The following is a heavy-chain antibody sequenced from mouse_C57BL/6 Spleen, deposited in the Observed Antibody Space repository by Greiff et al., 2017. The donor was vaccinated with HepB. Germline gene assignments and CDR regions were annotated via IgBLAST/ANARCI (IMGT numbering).Heavy chain of an antibody. CDR3: ARLDDGYYNAMDY. D-gene: IGHD2-3*01. Sequence: EVKLVESGGDLVKPGGSLKLSCAASGFTFSSYGMSWVRQTPDKRLEWVATISSGGSYTYYPDSVKGRFTISRDNAKNTMYLQMSSLKSEDTAMYDCARLDDGYYNAMDYWGQGTSVTVSS. CDR1: GFTFSSYG. CDR2: ISSGGSYT. J-gene: IGHJ4*01. V-gene: IGHV5-6*01.